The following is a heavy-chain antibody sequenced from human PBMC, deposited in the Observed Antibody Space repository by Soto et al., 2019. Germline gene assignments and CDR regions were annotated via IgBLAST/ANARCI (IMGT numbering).Heavy chain of an antibody. J-gene: IGHJ4*02. Sequence: HGESLKISCKGSGYSFTSYWITWVRQMPGKGLEWMGRIDPSNSYTNYSPSFQGHVTISRDTSISTAYLQWNSLKASDTATYYCARRYSSSSLPDYWGQGTLVTVSS. D-gene: IGHD6-6*01. CDR2: IDPSNSYT. V-gene: IGHV5-10-1*01. CDR1: GYSFTSYW. CDR3: ARRYSSSSLPDY.